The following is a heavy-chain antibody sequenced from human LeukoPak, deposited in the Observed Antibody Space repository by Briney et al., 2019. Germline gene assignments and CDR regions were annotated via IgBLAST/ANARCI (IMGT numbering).Heavy chain of an antibody. CDR2: INQDASDK. CDR1: RFSFSHYW. J-gene: IGHJ4*02. CDR3: LGGVAADY. D-gene: IGHD3-16*01. Sequence: GGSLRLSCAASRFSFSHYWMTWVRQAPGKGVEWVSNINQDASDKHYADAVKGRFTISRDNAKNSLYLQMNSLRVEDTAVYYCLGGVAADYWGRGTLVTVSS. V-gene: IGHV3-7*01.